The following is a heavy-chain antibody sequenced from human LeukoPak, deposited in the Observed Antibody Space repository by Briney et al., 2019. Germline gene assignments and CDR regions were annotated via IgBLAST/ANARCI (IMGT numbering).Heavy chain of an antibody. J-gene: IGHJ6*02. CDR1: GFPFSSYD. D-gene: IGHD7-27*01. CDR3: IRIRTGEHQYGMDV. Sequence: GGSLRLSCAASGFPFSSYDMHWVRQATGKGLDWVSAIDSVGNTYYSGSVKGRFTITRENAKNSLYLQMNGLRDGDTALYYCIRIRTGEHQYGMDVWGQGTTVTVSS. CDR2: IDSVGNT. V-gene: IGHV3-13*01.